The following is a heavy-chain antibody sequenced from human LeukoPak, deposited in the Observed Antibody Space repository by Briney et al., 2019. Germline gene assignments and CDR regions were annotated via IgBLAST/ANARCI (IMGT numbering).Heavy chain of an antibody. Sequence: GGSLRLSCGASGFTFSDYYKSWIRQAPGKGLEWVSYISSSSSYTNYADSVKGRFTISRDNAKNSLYLQMNSLRAEDTAVYYCARLPSIAAAGAVVYYYGMDVWGQGTTVTVSS. CDR2: ISSSSSYT. CDR3: ARLPSIAAAGAVVYYYGMDV. V-gene: IGHV3-11*06. CDR1: GFTFSDYY. J-gene: IGHJ6*02. D-gene: IGHD6-13*01.